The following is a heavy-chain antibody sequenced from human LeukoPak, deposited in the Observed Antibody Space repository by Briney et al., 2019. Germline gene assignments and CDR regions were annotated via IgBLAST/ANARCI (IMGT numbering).Heavy chain of an antibody. D-gene: IGHD3-22*01. Sequence: PGRSLRLSCAASGFTFSSYGMSWVRQAPGKGLEWVSYVSATGYTTSYADSVKGRFTISRDNAKNTVFLQMNSLRAEDTAVYYCAKGAVGKSESSGYPPYFDYWGQGTLVTVSS. V-gene: IGHV3-23*01. J-gene: IGHJ4*02. CDR3: AKGAVGKSESSGYPPYFDY. CDR1: GFTFSSYG. CDR2: VSATGYTT.